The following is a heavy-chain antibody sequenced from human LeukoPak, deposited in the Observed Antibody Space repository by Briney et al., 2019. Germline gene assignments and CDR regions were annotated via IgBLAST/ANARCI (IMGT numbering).Heavy chain of an antibody. CDR2: VFRLQTVRT. J-gene: IGHJ4*02. V-gene: IGHV4-38-2*02. CDR3: ARVLHAAYLIDS. D-gene: IGHD2-15*01. Sequence: PSETLSLTCTVSDSSITSTYWAWFRQPPGKGLEWIATVFRLQTVRTFNNPSLESRVTVSLDPSQNQFSLNLTSVTAADTALYFCARVLHAAYLIDSWGQGTLVTVSS. CDR1: DSSITSTY.